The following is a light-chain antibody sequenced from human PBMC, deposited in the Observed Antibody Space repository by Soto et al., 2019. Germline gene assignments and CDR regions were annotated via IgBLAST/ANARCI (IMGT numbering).Light chain of an antibody. J-gene: IGKJ2*01. Sequence: EIMLTQSPGTLSLSPGERATLSCRASQSVSSSFLAWYQQKPGQAPRLLIYGASIRATGIPDRFSGSGSGTDFTLTISSLEPEDFAVYYCQQRDTFGQGTKLEIK. V-gene: IGKV3-20*01. CDR1: QSVSSSF. CDR2: GAS. CDR3: QQRDT.